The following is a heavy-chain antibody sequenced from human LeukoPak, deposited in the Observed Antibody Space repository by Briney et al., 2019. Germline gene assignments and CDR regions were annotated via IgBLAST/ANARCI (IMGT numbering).Heavy chain of an antibody. CDR2: IYPDDSDT. V-gene: IGHV5-51*01. Sequence: GESLKISCKGSGYSFTSYWIGWGRQLPGKGLVWMGIIYPDDSDTRHSPSFEGQIIISVDKSISTAYLQWSSLKASDTATYYCARHGHCTNGVCYSNYYYYMDVWGKGTTVTVSS. CDR3: ARHGHCTNGVCYSNYYYYMDV. D-gene: IGHD2-8*01. J-gene: IGHJ6*03. CDR1: GYSFTSYW.